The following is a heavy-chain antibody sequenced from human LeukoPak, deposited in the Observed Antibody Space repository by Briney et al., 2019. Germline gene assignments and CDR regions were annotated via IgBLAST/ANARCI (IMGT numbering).Heavy chain of an antibody. Sequence: GGSLRLPCAASGFTFSNYAMTWVRRAPGKGLEWISVIGRGGGDIQYADSVKGRFTISRDNSKNTLYLQMNSLRAEDTAVYYCAKYAPPTTVVTRYFDYWGQGILVTVS. J-gene: IGHJ4*02. V-gene: IGHV3-23*01. CDR2: IGRGGGDI. D-gene: IGHD4-23*01. CDR1: GFTFSNYA. CDR3: AKYAPPTTVVTRYFDY.